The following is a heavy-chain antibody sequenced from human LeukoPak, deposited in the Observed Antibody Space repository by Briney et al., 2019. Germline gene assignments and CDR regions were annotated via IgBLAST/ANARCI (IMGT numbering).Heavy chain of an antibody. D-gene: IGHD3-22*01. V-gene: IGHV5-51*01. CDR3: AASLQVSGSLRHFDY. Sequence: GESLKISCKGSGYHFDTSWIAWVRQMPGKGLEWMGVIYLGDSDTTYSPSFQGQVTISADKSISTAYLQWTTLRASDTAMYYCAASLQVSGSLRHFDYWGQGTLVTVSS. J-gene: IGHJ4*02. CDR2: IYLGDSDT. CDR1: GYHFDTSW.